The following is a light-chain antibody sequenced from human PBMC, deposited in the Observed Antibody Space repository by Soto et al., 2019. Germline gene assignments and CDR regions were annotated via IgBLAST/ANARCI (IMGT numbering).Light chain of an antibody. Sequence: QSALTQPASVSGSPGQSITISCTGPSSDVGSYNLVSWYQQHPDKAPKLMIYEGSKRPSGVSNRFSGSKSGNTASLTISGLQADDEAHYYCCSYAGSSSYVFGTGTKVIVL. CDR1: SSDVGSYNL. J-gene: IGLJ1*01. CDR2: EGS. CDR3: CSYAGSSSYV. V-gene: IGLV2-23*01.